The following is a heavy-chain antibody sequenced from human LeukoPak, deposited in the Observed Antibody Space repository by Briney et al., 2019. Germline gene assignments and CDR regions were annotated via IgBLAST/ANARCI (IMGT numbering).Heavy chain of an antibody. CDR2: IKQDGSEK. Sequence: GGSLRLSCAASGFTFSSYWMSWVRQAPGKGLVWVANIKQDGSEKYYVDSVKGRFTISRDNAKNSLYLQMNSLRAEDTAVYYCARVMTRRKGIVVVVAATGAFDIWGQGTMVTVSS. J-gene: IGHJ3*02. D-gene: IGHD2-15*01. V-gene: IGHV3-7*04. CDR3: ARVMTRRKGIVVVVAATGAFDI. CDR1: GFTFSSYW.